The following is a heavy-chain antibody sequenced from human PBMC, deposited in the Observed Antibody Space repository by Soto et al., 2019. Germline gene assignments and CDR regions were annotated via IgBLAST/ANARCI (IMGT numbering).Heavy chain of an antibody. J-gene: IGHJ4*02. D-gene: IGHD2-21*02. Sequence: QVQLVQSGAGVKKPGASVTVSCKASGDTFTTYYLHWVRQAPGQGLEWLGMINPSGGGATYAQKFLGRLTMTRDTSTNTVDMELSSLISADTAVYYCVRGGSVVVVTAPFDYWGQGTLVTVSS. CDR3: VRGGSVVVVTAPFDY. CDR2: INPSGGGA. CDR1: GDTFTTYY. V-gene: IGHV1-46*03.